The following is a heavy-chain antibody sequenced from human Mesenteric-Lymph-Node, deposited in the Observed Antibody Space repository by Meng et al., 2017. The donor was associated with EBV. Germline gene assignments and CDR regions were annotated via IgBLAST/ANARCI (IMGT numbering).Heavy chain of an antibody. CDR3: ARPRRWLQSEFDF. D-gene: IGHD5-24*01. V-gene: IGHV4-39*01. CDR1: GGSNSNSNFY. Sequence: QLQPEESGPGLVKPSETLSLTCPCPGGSNSNSNFYWGWIRQPPGKGLEWIGSIFHSGSTYYNPSLKSRVTVSVDTSKNQFSLKLNSVTTADTAMYYCARPRRWLQSEFDFWGPGTLVTVSS. CDR2: IFHSGST. J-gene: IGHJ4*02.